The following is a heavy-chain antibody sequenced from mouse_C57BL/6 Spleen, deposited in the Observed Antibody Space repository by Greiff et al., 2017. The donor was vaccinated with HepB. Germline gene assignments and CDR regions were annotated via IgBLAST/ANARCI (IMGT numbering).Heavy chain of an antibody. V-gene: IGHV14-2*01. J-gene: IGHJ3*01. D-gene: IGHD1-1*01. Sequence: VQLQQSGAELVKPRASVKLSCTASGFNIKDYYMHWVKQRTEQGLEWIGRIDPEDGETKYAPKFPGKATITADTSSNTAYLQLSSLTSEDTAVYYCARLEGFITKAYWGQGTLVTVSA. CDR1: GFNIKDYY. CDR3: ARLEGFITKAY. CDR2: IDPEDGET.